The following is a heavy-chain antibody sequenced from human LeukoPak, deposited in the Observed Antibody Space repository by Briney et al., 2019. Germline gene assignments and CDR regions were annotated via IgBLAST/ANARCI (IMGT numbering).Heavy chain of an antibody. CDR1: GGSISSYY. Sequence: SETLSLTCTVSGGSISSYYWSWIRQPAGEGLEWIGRLHTSGSTHYNPSLKSRVTMSVDTSKSQFSLKLSSVTAADTAVYYCARRGDYVWGSYRSSFDYWGQGTLVTVSS. J-gene: IGHJ4*02. V-gene: IGHV4-4*07. CDR3: ARRGDYVWGSYRSSFDY. D-gene: IGHD3-16*02. CDR2: LHTSGST.